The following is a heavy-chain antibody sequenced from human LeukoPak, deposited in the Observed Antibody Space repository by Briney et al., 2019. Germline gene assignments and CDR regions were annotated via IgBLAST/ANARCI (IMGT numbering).Heavy chain of an antibody. Sequence: PGESLKISCKASGNSFTNYCITWVRQMARRGLEWMGRIDLSDSYTNYSPSFQGHVTISADKSISTAYLQWTSLKASDTAMYYCARHAYYYDSSGSDWGQGTLVTVSS. D-gene: IGHD3-22*01. J-gene: IGHJ1*01. CDR1: GNSFTNYC. CDR3: ARHAYYYDSSGSD. V-gene: IGHV5-10-1*01. CDR2: IDLSDSYT.